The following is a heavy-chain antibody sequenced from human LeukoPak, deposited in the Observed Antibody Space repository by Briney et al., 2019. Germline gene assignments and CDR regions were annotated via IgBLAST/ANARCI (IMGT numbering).Heavy chain of an antibody. CDR1: AFTFSSYG. Sequence: PGWSLRLSCLASAFTFSSYGMHWVRPAPARGLEGVAFIRYVECNKYYAESVKGRFTISRDNSKNTLYLQMNSLRAEDTAVYYCAKRLVSGYSSSWYGYYYYMDVWGEGTTVTVSS. CDR2: IRYVECNK. D-gene: IGHD6-13*01. J-gene: IGHJ6*03. V-gene: IGHV3-30*02. CDR3: AKRLVSGYSSSWYGYYYYMDV.